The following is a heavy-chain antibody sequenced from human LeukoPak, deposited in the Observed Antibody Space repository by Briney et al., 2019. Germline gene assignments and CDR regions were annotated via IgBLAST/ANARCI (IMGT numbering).Heavy chain of an antibody. D-gene: IGHD2-21*02. Sequence: GMSLRLSCAASGFSFSSYGMHWVRQAPGKGLGWVAVISYDGSNKYYADSVKGRFTISRDNAKNSLYLQMNSLRAEDTAVYYCARGRREAYCGGDCYLQYGMDVWGQGTTVTVSS. CDR3: ARGRREAYCGGDCYLQYGMDV. J-gene: IGHJ6*02. CDR2: ISYDGSNK. V-gene: IGHV3-30*03. CDR1: GFSFSSYG.